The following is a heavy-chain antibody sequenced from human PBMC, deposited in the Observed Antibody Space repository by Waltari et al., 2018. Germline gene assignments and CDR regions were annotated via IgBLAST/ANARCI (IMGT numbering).Heavy chain of an antibody. CDR1: GYTFTGYY. CDR3: ARGLITFGGVNY. V-gene: IGHV1-2*06. Sequence: QVQLVQSGAEVKKPGASVKVSCKASGYTFTGYYMHWVRQAPGQGLEWMGRINPNSGGTNYATKFQGRVTMTRDTSISTAYMELSRLRSDDTAVYYCARGLITFGGVNYWGQGTLVTVSS. D-gene: IGHD3-16*01. J-gene: IGHJ4*02. CDR2: INPNSGGT.